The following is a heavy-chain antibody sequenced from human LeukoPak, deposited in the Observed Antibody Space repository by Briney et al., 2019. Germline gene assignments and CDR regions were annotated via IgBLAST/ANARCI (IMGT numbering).Heavy chain of an antibody. CDR3: ARSDTSGGVIAFDAFDI. D-gene: IGHD3-16*02. V-gene: IGHV4-38-2*02. J-gene: IGHJ3*02. Sequence: SETLSLTCTVSGYSISSGYYWGWIRQPPGKGLEWIGSIYHSGSTYYNPSLKSRVTISVDTSKNQFSLKLTSVTAADTAMYYCARSDTSGGVIAFDAFDIWGQGTMVTVSS. CDR2: IYHSGST. CDR1: GYSISSGYY.